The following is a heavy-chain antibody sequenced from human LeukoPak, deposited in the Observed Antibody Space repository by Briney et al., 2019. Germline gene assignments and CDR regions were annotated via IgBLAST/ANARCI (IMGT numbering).Heavy chain of an antibody. CDR1: RALPSRLY. D-gene: IGHD2-15*01. Sequence: SQALSPTWLLDRALPSRLYCTWIRPHPGEGRGWIGEINPSGRISNNPSLKSRLTISVDTSQNQFSLQLTSVTASDTPVNYCARQDTCRVVDICGQATMVTVSS. CDR2: INPSGRI. J-gene: IGHJ3*02. CDR3: ARQDTCRVVDI. V-gene: IGHV4-34*01.